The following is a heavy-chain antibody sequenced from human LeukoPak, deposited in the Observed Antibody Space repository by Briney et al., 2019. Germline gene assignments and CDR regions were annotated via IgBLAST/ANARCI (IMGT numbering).Heavy chain of an antibody. V-gene: IGHV1-46*01. D-gene: IGHD3-22*01. CDR1: GFTFTNYN. CDR3: ARGGDYYDTPDY. CDR2: INPSGGST. J-gene: IGHJ4*02. Sequence: GASVKVSCKASGFTFTNYNLHWVRQAPGQRLEWMGIINPSGGSTNYAQNFQGRVTMTTDTSTSTAYMELRSLRSDDTAVYYCARGGDYYDTPDYWGQGTLVTVSS.